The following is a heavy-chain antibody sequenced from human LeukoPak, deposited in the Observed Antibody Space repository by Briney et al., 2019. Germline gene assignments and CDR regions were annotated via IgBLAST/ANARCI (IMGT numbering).Heavy chain of an antibody. CDR2: ISGSGGST. V-gene: IGHV3-23*01. J-gene: IGHJ4*02. CDR3: AKLVGGVGGSYFDY. D-gene: IGHD1-26*01. Sequence: GGSLRLSCAASGFTFSSYAMSWVRQAPGKGLEWVSSISGSGGSTYYADSVKGRFTISRDNSKNTLYLQMNSLRAEDTAVYYCAKLVGGVGGSYFDYWGQGTLVTVSS. CDR1: GFTFSSYA.